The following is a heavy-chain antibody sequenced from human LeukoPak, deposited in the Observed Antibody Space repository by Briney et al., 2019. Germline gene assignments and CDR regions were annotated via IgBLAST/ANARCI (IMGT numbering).Heavy chain of an antibody. CDR1: GGTFSSYA. J-gene: IGHJ4*02. Sequence: SVKVSCKASGGTFSSYAISWVRQAPGQGLGWMGRIIPIFGTANYAQKFQGRVTITADKSTSTAYMELSSLRSEDTAVYYCATARDTANFDYWGQGTLVTVSS. CDR2: IIPIFGTA. D-gene: IGHD5-18*01. V-gene: IGHV1-69*06. CDR3: ATARDTANFDY.